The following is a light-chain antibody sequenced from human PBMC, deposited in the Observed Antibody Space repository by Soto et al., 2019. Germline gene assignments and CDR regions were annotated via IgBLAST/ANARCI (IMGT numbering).Light chain of an antibody. CDR2: AAS. Sequence: DIQLTQSPSSLSASLGDRVTITCRASQTTRNYLNWYQQKPGKAPKLLIYAASSLQGGVPSRFSGSGSETDFTLTISSLQPEDFATYYCQQSYSGPPTFGQGTKVEVK. CDR1: QTTRNY. CDR3: QQSYSGPPT. V-gene: IGKV1-39*01. J-gene: IGKJ1*01.